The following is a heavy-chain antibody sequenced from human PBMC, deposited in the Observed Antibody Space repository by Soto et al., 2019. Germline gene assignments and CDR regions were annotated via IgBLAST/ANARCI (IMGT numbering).Heavy chain of an antibody. V-gene: IGHV1-46*01. CDR3: ASGPRGPDAFDI. CDR1: GYTFTSYY. CDR2: INPSGGST. J-gene: IGHJ3*02. Sequence: ASVKVSCTASGYTFTSYYMHWVRQAPGQGLEWMGIINPSGGSTSYAQKFQGRVTMTRDTSTSTVYMELSSLRSEDTAVYYCASGPRGPDAFDIWGQGTMVTVSS. D-gene: IGHD3-10*01.